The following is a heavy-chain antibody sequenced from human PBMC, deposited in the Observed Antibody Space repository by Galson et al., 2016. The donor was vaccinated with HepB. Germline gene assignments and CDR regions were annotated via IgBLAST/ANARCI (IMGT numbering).Heavy chain of an antibody. CDR3: ARGGRPRI. V-gene: IGHV4-34*01. CDR2: IAHSGNT. J-gene: IGHJ3*02. Sequence: SETLSLTCAVYGGSFSDYSWSWIRQPPGKGLEWIGEIAHSGNTNYNPSLKSRVTISVDTSKNQFSLKLSSVTAADTAVYYCARGGRPRIWGQGTMVTVSS. CDR1: GGSFSDYS. D-gene: IGHD3-10*01.